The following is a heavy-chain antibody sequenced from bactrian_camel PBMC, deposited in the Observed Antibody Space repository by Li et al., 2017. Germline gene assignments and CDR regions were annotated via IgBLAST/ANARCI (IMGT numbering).Heavy chain of an antibody. CDR2: INPDGST. V-gene: IGHV3S53*01. CDR3: ATLAPVLVGGRLPS. J-gene: IGHJ6*01. D-gene: IGHD2*01. CDR1: GFTSNSCG. Sequence: QVQLVESGGGLVQPGGSLRLSCTAPGFTSNSCGMIWYRQAAGEQREWVSSINPDGSTSYADSVKGRFTISEDKAKDTVYLQMNSLKTDDTAVYYCATLAPVLVGGRLPSWGQGTQVTVS.